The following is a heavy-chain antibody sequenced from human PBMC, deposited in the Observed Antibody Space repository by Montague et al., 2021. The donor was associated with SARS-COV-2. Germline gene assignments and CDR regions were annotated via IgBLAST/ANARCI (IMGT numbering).Heavy chain of an antibody. Sequence: PALVKPTQTLTLTCTFSGFSLNTSGEGVGWVRQPPGEALEWLALIYRDDDKRYSPSLKSRSTISKDTTKNEVVLTVANMDPVDTATYYCARYGDYGSWFDPWGQGTLVTVSS. J-gene: IGHJ5*02. CDR3: ARYGDYGSWFDP. CDR2: IYRDDDK. D-gene: IGHD4-17*01. V-gene: IGHV2-5*02. CDR1: GFSLNTSGEG.